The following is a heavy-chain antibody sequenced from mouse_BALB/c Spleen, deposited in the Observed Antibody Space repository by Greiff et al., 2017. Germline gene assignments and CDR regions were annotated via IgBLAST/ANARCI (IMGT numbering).Heavy chain of an antibody. CDR2: ISSGSSTI. CDR3: ARSGGKDAMDY. Sequence: EVNVVESGGGLVQPGGSRKLSCAASGFTFSSFGMHWVRQAPEKGLEWVAYISSGSSTIYYADTVKGRFTISRDNPKNTLFLQMTSLRSEDTAMYYCARSGGKDAMDYWGQGTSVTVSS. CDR1: GFTFSSFG. J-gene: IGHJ4*01. V-gene: IGHV5-17*02. D-gene: IGHD2-1*01.